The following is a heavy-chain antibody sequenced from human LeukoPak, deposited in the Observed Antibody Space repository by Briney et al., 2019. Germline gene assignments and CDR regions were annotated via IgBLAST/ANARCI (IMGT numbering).Heavy chain of an antibody. CDR3: ARSATYYYDSSGYYFDY. CDR2: INPNSGGT. J-gene: IGHJ4*02. Sequence: ASVKVSCKASGYTFTGYYMHWVRQAPGQGLEWMGWINPNSGGTNYAQKFQGRVTMTRDTSISTAYMELSRLRSDDTAVYYCARSATYYYDSSGYYFDYWGQGTLVTVSS. V-gene: IGHV1-2*02. D-gene: IGHD3-22*01. CDR1: GYTFTGYY.